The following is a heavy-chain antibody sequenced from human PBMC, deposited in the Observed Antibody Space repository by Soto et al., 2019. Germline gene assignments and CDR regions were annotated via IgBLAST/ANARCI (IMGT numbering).Heavy chain of an antibody. CDR3: ARGTRWYAFDI. V-gene: IGHV3-53*04. CDR2: IYSGGST. CDR1: GFTVSSNY. D-gene: IGHD2-15*01. Sequence: EVQLVESGGGLVQPGGSLRLSCAASGFTVSSNYMSWVRQAPGKGLEWVSVIYSGGSTYYADSVKGRFTISRHNSKNTVYIQMSSLRAEDTAVYYCARGTRWYAFDIWGQGKMVTVSS. J-gene: IGHJ3*02.